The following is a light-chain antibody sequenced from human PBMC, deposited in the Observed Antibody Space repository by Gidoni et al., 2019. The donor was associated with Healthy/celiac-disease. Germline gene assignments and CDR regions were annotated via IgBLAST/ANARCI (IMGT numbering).Light chain of an antibody. Sequence: EIVLTQPPGTLSLSPGERATLSCRASQSVSSSYLAWYQQKPGKAPRLLIYGASSRATGIQDRFSGGGSVTDFTLTISRLEPEDFAGYYCQQYGSSPPYTFGQGTKLEIK. CDR3: QQYGSSPPYT. CDR1: QSVSSSY. V-gene: IGKV3-20*01. CDR2: GAS. J-gene: IGKJ2*01.